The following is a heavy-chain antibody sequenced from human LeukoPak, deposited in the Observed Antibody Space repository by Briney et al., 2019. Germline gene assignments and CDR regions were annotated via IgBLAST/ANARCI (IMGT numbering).Heavy chain of an antibody. D-gene: IGHD5-12*01. J-gene: IGHJ3*02. CDR3: ATKLSGYGLDAFDI. V-gene: IGHV1-69-2*01. CDR1: GYTFTDYF. Sequence: ASVKISCKVSGYTFTDYFMHWVQQAPGKGLEWMGLVDPEDGETIYAEKFQGRVTITADTSTDTAYMELSSLRSEDTAVYYCATKLSGYGLDAFDIWGQGTMVTVSS. CDR2: VDPEDGET.